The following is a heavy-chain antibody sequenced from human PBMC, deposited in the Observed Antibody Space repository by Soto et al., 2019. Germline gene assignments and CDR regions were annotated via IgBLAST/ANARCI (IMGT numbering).Heavy chain of an antibody. V-gene: IGHV4-31*03. CDR2: VYYSGSA. CDR3: ARGGWTIDL. Sequence: SETLSLTCTVSGGSISSNVYYWSWIRQLPGKGLEWIGYVYYSGSAYYNPSLKSRVTISVDTSKNQFSLMLSSVSAADTAVYFCARGGWTIDLWGQGSLVTVSS. J-gene: IGHJ5*02. CDR1: GGSISSNVYY. D-gene: IGHD6-19*01.